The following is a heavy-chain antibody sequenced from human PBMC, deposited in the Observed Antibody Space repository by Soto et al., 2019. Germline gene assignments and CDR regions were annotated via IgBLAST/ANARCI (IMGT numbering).Heavy chain of an antibody. CDR2: IIPIFGTA. V-gene: IGHV1-69*13. Sequence: SVKVSCKASGGTFSSYAISWVRQAPGQGLEWMGGIIPIFGTANYAQKFQGRVTITADESTSTAYMELSSLRSEDTAVYYCARSLRTYYYDSSGYYPFYYWGQGTLVTVSS. D-gene: IGHD3-22*01. CDR1: GGTFSSYA. J-gene: IGHJ4*02. CDR3: ARSLRTYYYDSSGYYPFYY.